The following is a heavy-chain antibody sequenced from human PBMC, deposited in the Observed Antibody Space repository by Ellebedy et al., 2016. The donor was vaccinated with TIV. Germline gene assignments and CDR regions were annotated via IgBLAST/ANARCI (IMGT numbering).Heavy chain of an antibody. D-gene: IGHD3-16*01. CDR2: IRDTGDII. CDR1: GFTFSDYV. J-gene: IGHJ5*02. V-gene: IGHV3-23*01. Sequence: GGSLRLXCAASGFTFSDYVMSWVRQAPGKGLEWVSGIRDTGDIINYADSVKGRFTISRDKAKNLMYLQMNSLRADDTAIYYCASRLGIGPWGQGTLVTVSS. CDR3: ASRLGIGP.